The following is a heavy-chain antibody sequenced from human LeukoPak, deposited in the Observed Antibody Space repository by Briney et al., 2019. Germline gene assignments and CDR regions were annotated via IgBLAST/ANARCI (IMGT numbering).Heavy chain of an antibody. CDR1: GYTFTSYG. Sequence: ASVKVSCKASGYTFTSYGISWVRQAPGQGLEWMGWISTYNGNTNYAQKLQGRVTMTTDTSTSTAYMELRSLRSDDTAVYYCARDRAYYDNDPYRNKEFFQHWGQGTLVTVSS. J-gene: IGHJ1*01. V-gene: IGHV1-18*01. CDR3: ARDRAYYDNDPYRNKEFFQH. CDR2: ISTYNGNT. D-gene: IGHD3-22*01.